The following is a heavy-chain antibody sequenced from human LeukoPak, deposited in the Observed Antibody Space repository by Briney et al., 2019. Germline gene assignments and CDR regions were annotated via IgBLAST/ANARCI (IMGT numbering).Heavy chain of an antibody. Sequence: SQTLSLTGTVSGVSMSSGAFYWSWIRHHPGEGLGWIGSIYYSGNTYYNPSLKSRVTISVDRSKNQFSLKLTSVTAADTAVYYCARAFPFDDYGDPDAFDIWGQGTMVTVSS. CDR1: GVSMSSGAFY. CDR2: IYYSGNT. D-gene: IGHD4-17*01. V-gene: IGHV4-30-4*08. J-gene: IGHJ3*02. CDR3: ARAFPFDDYGDPDAFDI.